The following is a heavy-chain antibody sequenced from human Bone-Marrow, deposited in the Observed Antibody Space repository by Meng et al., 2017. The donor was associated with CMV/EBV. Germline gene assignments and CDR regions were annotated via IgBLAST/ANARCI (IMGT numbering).Heavy chain of an antibody. J-gene: IGHJ5*02. V-gene: IGHV4-30-4*02. CDR1: GGSISSGDYY. CDR3: ARVLHGSTSCSFDP. Sequence: SETLSLTCTVSGGSISSGDYYWSWIRQPPGKGLEWIGYIYYSGSTYYNPSLKSRVTISVDTSKNQFSLKLSSVTAADTAVYYCARVLHGSTSCSFDPWGQGTLVTVSS. CDR2: IYYSGST. D-gene: IGHD2-2*01.